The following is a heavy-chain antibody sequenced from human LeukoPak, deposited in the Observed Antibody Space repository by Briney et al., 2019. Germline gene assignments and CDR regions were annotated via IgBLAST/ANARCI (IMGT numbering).Heavy chain of an antibody. CDR2: ISYDGSKK. CDR3: ARGVCSSISCYYFDY. CDR1: GFTFSSYG. Sequence: PGGSLRLSCAASGFTFSSYGMNWVRQAPGKGLEWVAVISYDGSKKYYADSVEGRFTIFRDNSKNTLYLQMNSLRAEDTAVYYCARGVCSSISCYYFDYWGQGTLVTVSS. D-gene: IGHD2-2*01. V-gene: IGHV3-30-3*01. J-gene: IGHJ4*02.